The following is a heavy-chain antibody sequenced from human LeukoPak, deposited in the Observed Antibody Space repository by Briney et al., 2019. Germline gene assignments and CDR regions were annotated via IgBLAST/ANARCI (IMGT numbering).Heavy chain of an antibody. D-gene: IGHD2-21*01. V-gene: IGHV3-23*01. CDR1: GFTFRNYG. CDR3: AKAPVTTCRGAYCYPFDY. CDR2: ISGGGSYT. Sequence: GGSLRLSCAASGFTFRNYGMTWVRQAPGEGLEWVAVISGGGSYTNYADSVKGRFTIPRDSSKNTLFLQMNRLRPEDAAVYYCAKAPVTTCRGAYCYPFDYWGQGTLVTVSS. J-gene: IGHJ4*02.